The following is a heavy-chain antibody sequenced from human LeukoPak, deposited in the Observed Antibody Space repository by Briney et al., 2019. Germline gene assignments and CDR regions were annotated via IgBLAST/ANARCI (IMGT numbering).Heavy chain of an antibody. V-gene: IGHV5-51*01. J-gene: IGHJ4*02. CDR1: GSSFTSYW. Sequence: GASLKISCKGSGSSFTSYWIGWGRQMPGKGLEWMGIIYPGDSDTRYSPSFQGQVTISADKSISTAYLQWSSLKASDTAMYYCALPGVVAATWENDYWGQGTLVTVSS. CDR2: IYPGDSDT. CDR3: ALPGVVAATWENDY. D-gene: IGHD2-15*01.